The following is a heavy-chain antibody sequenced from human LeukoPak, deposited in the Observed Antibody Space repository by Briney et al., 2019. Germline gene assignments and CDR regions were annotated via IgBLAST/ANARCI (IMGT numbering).Heavy chain of an antibody. D-gene: IGHD6-13*01. CDR3: ARQSAAAWYYFDY. V-gene: IGHV4-59*08. J-gene: IGHJ4*02. CDR2: ISYSGNT. Sequence: PSETLSLTCTVSGVSISSYYWSWIRQPPGKDLRWIGYISYSGNTNYNPSLKSRITISGDTSKNQFSLKLGSVTAADTAVYYCARQSAAAWYYFDYWGQGTLATVSS. CDR1: GVSISSYY.